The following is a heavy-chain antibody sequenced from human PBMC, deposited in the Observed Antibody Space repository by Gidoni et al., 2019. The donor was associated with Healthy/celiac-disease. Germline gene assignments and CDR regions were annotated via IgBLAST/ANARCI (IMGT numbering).Heavy chain of an antibody. Sequence: QVQLVQSGAEVKKPGSSVKVSCKASAGTFSSYAISGVRQAPGQGLEWMGGIIPIFGTANYALKFQGRVTITADESTSTAYMELSSLRSEDTAVYYCARLWHYDILTARSSWGQGTLVTVSS. J-gene: IGHJ5*02. CDR1: AGTFSSYA. D-gene: IGHD3-9*01. V-gene: IGHV1-69*01. CDR3: ARLWHYDILTARSS. CDR2: IIPIFGTA.